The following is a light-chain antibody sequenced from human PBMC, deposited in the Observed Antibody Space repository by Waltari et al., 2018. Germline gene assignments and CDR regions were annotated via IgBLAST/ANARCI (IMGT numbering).Light chain of an antibody. CDR2: KDT. V-gene: IGLV3-25*03. CDR1: ALLKQI. CDR3: QSADSSGTFYI. Sequence: SYELTQPPPVSVSPGQTATITCSGDALLKQIPSWYQQKPGQAPVLVIYKDTERPSGIPERFSGSSSGTTVTLTISGVQPEDEADYFCQSADSSGTFYIFGIGTKVTVL. J-gene: IGLJ1*01.